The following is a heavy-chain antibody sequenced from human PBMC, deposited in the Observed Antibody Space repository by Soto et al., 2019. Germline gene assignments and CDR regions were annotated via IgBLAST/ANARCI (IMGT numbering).Heavy chain of an antibody. CDR2: FYSNGII. D-gene: IGHD6-6*01. J-gene: IGHJ5*02. CDR1: GASIRSYY. Sequence: SETLSLTCSVFGASIRSYYWTWVRQPAGKGLEWIGLFYSNGIINYNPSLRSRVTMSADPSKNKFSLKLNSVSAADTAVYYCSRDGIPNSSSPFVIGHWGRGTLVTASS. V-gene: IGHV4-4*07. CDR3: SRDGIPNSSSPFVIGH.